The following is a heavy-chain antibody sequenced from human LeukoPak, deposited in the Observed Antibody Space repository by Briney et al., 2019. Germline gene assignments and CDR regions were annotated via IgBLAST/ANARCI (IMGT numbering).Heavy chain of an antibody. D-gene: IGHD3-10*01. CDR2: IYHSGST. V-gene: IGHV4-4*02. CDR1: GGSISSSNW. CDR3: ARVVYGSGGFYDKYFDY. Sequence: SETLSLTCAVAGGSISSSNWWSWVRQPPGKGLEWIGEIYHSGSTNYNPSLKSRVTISVDKSKNQFSLKLSSVTAADTAVYYCARVVYGSGGFYDKYFDYWGQGTLVTVSS. J-gene: IGHJ4*02.